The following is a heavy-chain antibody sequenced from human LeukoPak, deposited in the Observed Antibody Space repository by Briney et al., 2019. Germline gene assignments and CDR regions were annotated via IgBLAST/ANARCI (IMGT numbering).Heavy chain of an antibody. CDR2: IYYSGST. CDR3: AREFLRVNAFDI. Sequence: SETLSLTXTVSGGSISSSSYYWGWIRQPPGKGLEWIGSIYYSGSTYYNPSLKSRVTISVDTSKNQFSLKLSSVTAADTAVYYCAREFLRVNAFDIWGQGTMVTVSS. CDR1: GGSISSSSYY. J-gene: IGHJ3*02. V-gene: IGHV4-39*02. D-gene: IGHD4-17*01.